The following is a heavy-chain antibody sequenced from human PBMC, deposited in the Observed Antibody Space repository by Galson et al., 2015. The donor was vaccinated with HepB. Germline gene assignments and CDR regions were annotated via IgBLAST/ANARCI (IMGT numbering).Heavy chain of an antibody. D-gene: IGHD3-10*01. CDR3: ARRTTMIRGPAAYGLDV. CDR2: IYPGDSDT. V-gene: IGHV5-51*01. CDR1: GYDFATYW. Sequence: QSGAEVKKPGESLKISCQGSGYDFATYWNSWVRQMPGKGLEWMGIIYPGDSDTIYSPSFRGQVTMSADKSINTAYLKWSSLKASDTGIYYCARRTTMIRGPAAYGLDVWGQGTAVTVSS. J-gene: IGHJ6*02.